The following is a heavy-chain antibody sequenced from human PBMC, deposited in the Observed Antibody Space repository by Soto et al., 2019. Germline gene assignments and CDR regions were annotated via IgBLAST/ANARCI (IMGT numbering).Heavy chain of an antibody. CDR3: ARDVIAAAGTAG. Sequence: QVQLVQSGAEVKKPGSSVKVSCKASGGTFSSYAISWVRQAPGQGLEWMGGIIPIFGTANYAQKFQGRVTITSDESTSTGYMELSSVRSEDKAVYYRARDVIAAAGTAGWGQGTLVTVSS. CDR2: IIPIFGTA. J-gene: IGHJ4*02. CDR1: GGTFSSYA. V-gene: IGHV1-69*05. D-gene: IGHD6-13*01.